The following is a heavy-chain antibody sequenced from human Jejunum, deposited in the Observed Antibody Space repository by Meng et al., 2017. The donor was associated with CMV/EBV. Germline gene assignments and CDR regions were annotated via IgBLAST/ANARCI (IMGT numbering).Heavy chain of an antibody. Sequence: KVSCKTSGDSFSSFAINWVRQGPGQGLGWVGQIIRITDLANYAQRLHGRVTITADKSTATVYMELTSLTSEDTGMYYCVREGGNDYWGQGTQVTVSS. CDR1: GDSFSSFA. CDR3: VREGGNDY. V-gene: IGHV1-69*04. D-gene: IGHD1-26*01. CDR2: IIRITDLA. J-gene: IGHJ4*02.